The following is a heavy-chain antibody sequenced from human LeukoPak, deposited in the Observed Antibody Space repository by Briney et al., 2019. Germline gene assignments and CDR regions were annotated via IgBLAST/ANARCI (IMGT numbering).Heavy chain of an antibody. D-gene: IGHD5-18*01. CDR1: GFTFDDYA. V-gene: IGHV3-9*03. CDR3: AKGIIVSYGFDDAFDI. Sequence: AGGSLRLSCAASGFTFDDYAMHWVRQAPGKGLEWVSGISWNSGSIGYADSVKGRFTISRDNAKSYLYLQMNSLRAEDMALYYCAKGIIVSYGFDDAFDIWGQGTMVTVSS. J-gene: IGHJ3*02. CDR2: ISWNSGSI.